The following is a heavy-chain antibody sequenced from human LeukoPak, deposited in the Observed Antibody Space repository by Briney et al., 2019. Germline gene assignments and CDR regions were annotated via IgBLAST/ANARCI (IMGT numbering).Heavy chain of an antibody. D-gene: IGHD3-22*01. CDR3: AKDRGRYYDSSGYYWGYYFDS. CDR2: ISGSGGST. CDR1: GFTFSTYA. J-gene: IGHJ4*02. Sequence: GGSLRLSCAASGFTFSTYAVTWVRQTRGTGLERVSTISGSGGSTYYADSAKGRITISSDNSENTMYLQMSSLRAEDTAVYYCAKDRGRYYDSSGYYWGYYFDSWGQGILVTVST. V-gene: IGHV3-23*01.